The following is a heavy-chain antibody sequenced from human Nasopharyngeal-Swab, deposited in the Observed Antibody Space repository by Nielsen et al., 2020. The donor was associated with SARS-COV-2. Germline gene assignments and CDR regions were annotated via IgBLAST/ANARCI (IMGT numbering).Heavy chain of an antibody. J-gene: IGHJ4*02. CDR3: ARDLGYGDYGGGFDY. D-gene: IGHD4-17*01. CDR2: INPSGGRT. Sequence: WVRQAPGQGPEWMGIINPSGGRTSYPQKLQGRVTMTRDTSTSTVYMELSSLRSEDTAVYYCARDLGYGDYGGGFDYWGQGTLVTVSS. V-gene: IGHV1-46*01.